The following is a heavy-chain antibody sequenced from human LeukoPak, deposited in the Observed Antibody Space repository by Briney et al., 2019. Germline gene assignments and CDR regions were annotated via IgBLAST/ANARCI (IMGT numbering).Heavy chain of an antibody. J-gene: IGHJ6*03. D-gene: IGHD2-2*01. Sequence: ASVKVSCKASGYTFTGYYMHWVRQAPGQGLEWMGWINPNSGGTNYAQKFQGRVTMTRDTSISTAYMELSRLRSDDTAVYYCARGGYVVVPAATLYYYYYYMDVWGKGTTVTVSS. CDR2: INPNSGGT. CDR1: GYTFTGYY. CDR3: ARGGYVVVPAATLYYYYYYMDV. V-gene: IGHV1-2*02.